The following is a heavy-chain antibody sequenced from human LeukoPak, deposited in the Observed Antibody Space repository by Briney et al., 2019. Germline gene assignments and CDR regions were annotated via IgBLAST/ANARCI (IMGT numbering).Heavy chain of an antibody. CDR3: AKDGRGIVVVPDVPGYDY. CDR2: ISGFGEST. V-gene: IGHV3-23*01. J-gene: IGHJ4*02. CDR1: GSTFSSYG. Sequence: GGSLRLSCAASGSTFSSYGMSWVRQAPGKGLEWVSTISGFGESTYYADSVKGRFTISRDNSKNTLYLQMNSLRAEDTAVYFCAKDGRGIVVVPDVPGYDYWGQGTLVTVSS. D-gene: IGHD2-2*01.